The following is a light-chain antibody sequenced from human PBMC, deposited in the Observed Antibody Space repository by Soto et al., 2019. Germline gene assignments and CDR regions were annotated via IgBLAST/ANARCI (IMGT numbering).Light chain of an antibody. CDR1: SSNIGAGFD. CDR3: QSYDISLSGSWV. Sequence: QSVLTQPPSVSGAPGQRDTISCTGSSSNIGAGFDVHWYQHLPGTAPKLLIYGDSNRPSGVPDRFSGSKSGTSASLAITGLQAEDEAHYYCQSYDISLSGSWVFGGGTQLTVL. J-gene: IGLJ3*02. CDR2: GDS. V-gene: IGLV1-40*01.